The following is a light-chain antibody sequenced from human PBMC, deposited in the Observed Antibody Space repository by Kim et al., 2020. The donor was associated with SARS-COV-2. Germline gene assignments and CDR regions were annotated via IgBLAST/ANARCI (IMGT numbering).Light chain of an antibody. CDR3: QQSYTEPWT. CDR1: QDISNY. J-gene: IGKJ2*02. CDR2: GAT. V-gene: IGKV1-39*01. Sequence: SASVGDRVTKTSRTSQDISNYFNLYQHRPGRAPKLLVYGATTLQSGVPSRFSGSGSGTDFSLTLSSLQPEDSATYYCQQSYTEPWTFGQGTKVEI.